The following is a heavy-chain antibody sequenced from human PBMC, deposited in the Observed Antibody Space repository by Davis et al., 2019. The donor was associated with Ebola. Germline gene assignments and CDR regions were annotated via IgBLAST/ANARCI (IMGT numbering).Heavy chain of an antibody. D-gene: IGHD3-22*01. J-gene: IGHJ4*02. CDR1: GGSISSSSYY. CDR2: IHYSGSS. CDR3: ARDVRLYDNSGFAYFDY. Sequence: MPSETLSLTCAVSGGSISSSSYYWGWIRQPPGKGLEWIGYIHYSGSSNYSPSLKSRVTMSVDTSKKQFSLKLRSVTAADTAVYYCARDVRLYDNSGFAYFDYWGQGSLVTVSS. V-gene: IGHV4-61*01.